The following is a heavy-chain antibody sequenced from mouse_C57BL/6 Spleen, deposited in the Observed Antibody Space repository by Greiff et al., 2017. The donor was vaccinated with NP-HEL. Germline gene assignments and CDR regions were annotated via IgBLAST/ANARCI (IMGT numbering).Heavy chain of an antibody. V-gene: IGHV1-85*01. J-gene: IGHJ1*03. CDR2: IYPRDGST. CDR1: GYTFTSYD. Sequence: QVQLQQSGPELVKPGASVKLSCKASGYTFTSYDINWVKQRPGQGLAWIGWIYPRDGSTKYNEKFKGKATLTVDTSSSTAYMELHSLTTEDSAVYFCARSLYYYVSSPYWYFDVWGTGTTVTVSS. D-gene: IGHD1-1*01. CDR3: ARSLYYYVSSPYWYFDV.